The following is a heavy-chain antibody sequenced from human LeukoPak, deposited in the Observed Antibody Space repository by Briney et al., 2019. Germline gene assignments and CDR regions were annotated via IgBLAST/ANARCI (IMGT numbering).Heavy chain of an antibody. CDR1: GFTFSSYN. D-gene: IGHD3-22*01. CDR2: ISSSSSYI. CDR3: ARDLYRTVVVPHYFDY. J-gene: IGHJ4*02. V-gene: IGHV3-21*01. Sequence: GGSLRLSCAASGFTFSSYNMTWVRRAPGQGVEWVSSISSSSSYIYYTDSVKGRFTISRDNAKNSLYLQMNSLRAEGTAVYYCARDLYRTVVVPHYFDYWGQGTLVTVSS.